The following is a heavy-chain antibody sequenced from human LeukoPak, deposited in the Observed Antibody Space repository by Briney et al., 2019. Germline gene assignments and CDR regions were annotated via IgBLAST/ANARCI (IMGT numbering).Heavy chain of an antibody. Sequence: GSLRLSCAASGFPFSNYWMHWVRQAPGEGLVWVSHINSDGSTTSYADSVKGRFTISRDNAKNSLYLQMNSLRAEDTAVYYCARDTYVGYYYYYYYMDVWGKGTTVTVSS. CDR3: ARDTYVGYYYYYYYMDV. J-gene: IGHJ6*03. V-gene: IGHV3-74*01. CDR1: GFPFSNYW. CDR2: INSDGSTT. D-gene: IGHD4-23*01.